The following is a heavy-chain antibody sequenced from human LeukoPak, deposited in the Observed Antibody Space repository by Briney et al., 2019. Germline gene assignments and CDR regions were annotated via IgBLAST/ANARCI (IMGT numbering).Heavy chain of an antibody. CDR2: IYTSGST. V-gene: IGHV4-61*02. CDR1: GGSISSGSYY. CDR3: ARLGGYSSLRGDY. Sequence: PSETLSLTCTVSGGSISSGSYYWSWIRQPAGTGLEWIGRIYTSGSTNYNPSLKSRVTISVDTSKNQFSLKLSSVTAADTAVYYCARLGGYSSLRGDYWGQGTLVTVSS. J-gene: IGHJ4*02. D-gene: IGHD6-13*01.